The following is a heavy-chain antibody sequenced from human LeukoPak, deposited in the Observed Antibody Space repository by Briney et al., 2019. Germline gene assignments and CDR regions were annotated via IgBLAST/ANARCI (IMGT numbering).Heavy chain of an antibody. J-gene: IGHJ4*02. Sequence: GGSLRLSCAASGFTFSSYSMNWVRQAPGKGLEWVSYISSSSSTIYYADSVKGRFTISRDNAKNSLYLQMNSPRAEDTAVYYCARDAPVQVRGSYFDYWGQGTLVTVSS. CDR3: ARDAPVQVRGSYFDY. CDR2: ISSSSSTI. D-gene: IGHD3-16*01. V-gene: IGHV3-48*01. CDR1: GFTFSSYS.